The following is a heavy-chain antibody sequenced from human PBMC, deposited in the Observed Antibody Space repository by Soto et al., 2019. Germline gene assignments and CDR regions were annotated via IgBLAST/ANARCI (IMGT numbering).Heavy chain of an antibody. CDR2: LSGSGGTT. CDR3: AKQRADYGSGADNFYFDS. D-gene: IGHD3-10*01. J-gene: IGHJ4*02. CDR1: VVTFRNYA. Sequence: GGSLRLSCTVSVVTFRNYAMNWVRQAPGKGLEWVSSLSGSGGTTYYADSVKGRFIISRDNSKNTLYLLMNSLRAEDTALYYCAKQRADYGSGADNFYFDSWGQGALVTVS. V-gene: IGHV3-23*01.